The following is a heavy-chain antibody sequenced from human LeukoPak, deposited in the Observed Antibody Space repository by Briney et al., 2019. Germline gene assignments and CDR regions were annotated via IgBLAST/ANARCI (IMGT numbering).Heavy chain of an antibody. CDR1: GYIFISYG. D-gene: IGHD1-26*01. CDR2: ISGYNGNT. CDR3: ARVFGREVGATMGFDY. Sequence: ASVKVSCKASGYIFISYGINWVRQAPGQGLEWMGWISGYNGNTNYAQKFQGRVTMTRDTSISTAYMELSRLRSDDTAVYYCARVFGREVGATMGFDYWGQGTLVTVSS. J-gene: IGHJ4*02. V-gene: IGHV1-18*01.